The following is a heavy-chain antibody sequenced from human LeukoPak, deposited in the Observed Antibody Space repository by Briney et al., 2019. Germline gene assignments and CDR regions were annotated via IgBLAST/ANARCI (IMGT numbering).Heavy chain of an antibody. V-gene: IGHV3-23*01. CDR3: AKDRTVGASYWYFDL. D-gene: IGHD1-26*01. CDR1: GVTLSSFA. J-gene: IGHJ2*01. Sequence: GGSLRLSCAASGVTLSSFAMSWARQAPGEGLEWVSGISSSGSGDNTYYADSVKGRFTISRDSSKNTLFLHMSTLRAEDTAIYYCAKDRTVGASYWYFDLWGRGTLVTVSS. CDR2: ISSSGSGDNT.